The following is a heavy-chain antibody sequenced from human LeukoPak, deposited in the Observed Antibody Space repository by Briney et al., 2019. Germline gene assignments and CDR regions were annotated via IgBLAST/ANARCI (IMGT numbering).Heavy chain of an antibody. CDR1: GFAFSDYW. CDR2: INEDGSKK. D-gene: IGHD5-24*01. V-gene: IGHV3-7*01. Sequence: GGSLRLSCAASGFAFSDYWMSWVRQAPGKGLEWVANINEDGSKKHYLDSVEGRFTISRDNAKNSLYLQMNSLRAEDTAVYYCARKESAYYYYAMDVWGQGTTVTVSS. J-gene: IGHJ6*02. CDR3: ARKESAYYYYAMDV.